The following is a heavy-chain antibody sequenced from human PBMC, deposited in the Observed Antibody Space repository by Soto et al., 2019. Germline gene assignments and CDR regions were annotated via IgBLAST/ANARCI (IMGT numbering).Heavy chain of an antibody. CDR1: GYTFTSYA. Sequence: ASVKVSCKASGYTFTSYAMHWVRQAPGQRLEWMGWINAGNGNTKYSQKFQGRVTITRDTSASTAYMELSSLRSEDTAVYYCARDIDSYGYWYFDLWGRGTLVTVSS. CDR2: INAGNGNT. CDR3: ARDIDSYGYWYFDL. J-gene: IGHJ2*01. D-gene: IGHD5-18*01. V-gene: IGHV1-3*01.